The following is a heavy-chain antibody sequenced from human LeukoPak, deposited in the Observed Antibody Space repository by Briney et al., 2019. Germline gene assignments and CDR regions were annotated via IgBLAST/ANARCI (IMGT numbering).Heavy chain of an antibody. CDR2: IYYSGST. CDR1: GGSISSYY. J-gene: IGHJ4*02. D-gene: IGHD3-22*01. V-gene: IGHV4-59*12. Sequence: PSETLSLTCTVSGGSISSYYWSWIRQPPGKGLEWIGYIYYSGSTNYNPSLKSRVTISVDTSKNQFSLKLSSVTAADTAVYYCARGGKFYYDSSGHRKFDYWGQGTLVTVSS. CDR3: ARGGKFYYDSSGHRKFDY.